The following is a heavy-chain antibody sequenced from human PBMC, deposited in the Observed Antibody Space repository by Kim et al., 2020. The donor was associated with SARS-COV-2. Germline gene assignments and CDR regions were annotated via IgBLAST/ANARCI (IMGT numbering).Heavy chain of an antibody. CDR1: GFTFAGSV. J-gene: IGHJ4*02. Sequence: GGSLRLSCAASGFTFAGSVMHWFRHAPGKGLQWVALVSGDGGTTYYADSVKGRFTISRDNSKDSLYLQMNRLRTDDTAFYYCAKASGWLPTYWGQGTRVTLPT. CDR3: AKASGWLPTY. D-gene: IGHD6-19*01. CDR2: VSGDGGTT. V-gene: IGHV3-43*02.